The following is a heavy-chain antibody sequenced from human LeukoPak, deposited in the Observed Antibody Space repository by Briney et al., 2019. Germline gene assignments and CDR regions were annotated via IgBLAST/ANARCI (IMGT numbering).Heavy chain of an antibody. CDR3: TRDGGIFGSPFDY. D-gene: IGHD3-3*01. CDR1: GFTFSDYA. CDR2: IRSKAYGGTT. Sequence: GGSLRLSCTASGFTFSDYAMSWFRQAPGKGLEWVGFIRSKAYGGTTEYAASVKGRFTISRDDSKSIAYLQMNSLKTEDTAVYYCTRDGGIFGSPFDYWGQGTLVTVSS. V-gene: IGHV3-49*03. J-gene: IGHJ4*02.